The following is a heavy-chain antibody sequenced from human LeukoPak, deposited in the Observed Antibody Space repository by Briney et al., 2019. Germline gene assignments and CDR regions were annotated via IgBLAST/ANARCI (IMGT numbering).Heavy chain of an antibody. Sequence: GESLKISCKGSGYSFTSYWIGWVRQMPGKGLEWMGIIYPGDSDTKYSPSFQGQVTISVDKSISTAYLQWSSLKASDTAMYYCVRHNYGDLVKHYYYYGMDVWGQGTTVTVSS. CDR3: VRHNYGDLVKHYYYYGMDV. V-gene: IGHV5-51*01. CDR2: IYPGDSDT. D-gene: IGHD4-17*01. CDR1: GYSFTSYW. J-gene: IGHJ6*02.